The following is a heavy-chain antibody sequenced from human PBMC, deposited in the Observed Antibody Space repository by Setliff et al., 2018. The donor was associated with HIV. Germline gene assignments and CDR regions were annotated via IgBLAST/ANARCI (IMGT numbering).Heavy chain of an antibody. D-gene: IGHD1-26*01. Sequence: GGSLRLSCEVSGYSFRAYGMHWVRQAPGKGLEWVAVIWFDGRSKYYADSVKGRFTISRDNSKNTLYLQMNSLRVEDTALYYCAKDDGSYWGNYFDSWGQGTLVTVSS. J-gene: IGHJ4*02. CDR3: AKDDGSYWGNYFDS. V-gene: IGHV3-33*03. CDR2: IWFDGRSK. CDR1: GYSFRAYG.